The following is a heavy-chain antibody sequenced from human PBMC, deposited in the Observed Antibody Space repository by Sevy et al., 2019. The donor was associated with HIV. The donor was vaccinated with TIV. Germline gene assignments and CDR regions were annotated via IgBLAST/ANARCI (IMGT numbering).Heavy chain of an antibody. CDR2: ISFDGNKR. CDR1: GFTFSSHG. CDR3: AKGEGYCSGGSCNPGVS. V-gene: IGHV3-30*18. D-gene: IGHD2-15*01. Sequence: GGSLRLSCAASGFTFSSHGMHWVRRAPGKGLEWVGLISFDGNKRYYPDSVKGRFTISRDNSKNTLYLQMNGLRAEDTVVYYCAKGEGYCSGGSCNPGVSWGQGTLVTVSS. J-gene: IGHJ5*02.